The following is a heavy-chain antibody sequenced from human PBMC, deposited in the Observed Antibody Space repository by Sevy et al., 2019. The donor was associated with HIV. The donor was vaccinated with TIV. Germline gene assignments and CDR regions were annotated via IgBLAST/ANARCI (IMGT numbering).Heavy chain of an antibody. CDR1: GGSISSGNYY. D-gene: IGHD4-17*01. Sequence: SETLSVTCTVSGGSISSGNYYWSWIRQPAGKEMQWIGRIHTSGSTNYTPSLKSRVTISFSSSKNQFSLKLDSVTAADTATYYCTRSDYGDFLFDHWGQGTQVTVSS. CDR3: TRSDYGDFLFDH. V-gene: IGHV4-61*02. J-gene: IGHJ4*02. CDR2: IHTSGST.